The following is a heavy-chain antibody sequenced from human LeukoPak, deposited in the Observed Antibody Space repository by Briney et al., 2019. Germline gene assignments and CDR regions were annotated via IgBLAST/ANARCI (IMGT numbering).Heavy chain of an antibody. V-gene: IGHV5-51*01. CDR1: GYSFTSYW. CDR2: IYPGDSDT. Sequence: GESLKISCKGSGYSFTSYWIGWVRQIPGKGLEWMGIIYPGDSDTRYSPSFQGQVTISADKSISTAYLQWSSLKASDAAMYYCARLRYCSGGSCYDAFDIWGQGTLVTVSS. J-gene: IGHJ4*02. CDR3: ARLRYCSGGSCYDAFDI. D-gene: IGHD2-15*01.